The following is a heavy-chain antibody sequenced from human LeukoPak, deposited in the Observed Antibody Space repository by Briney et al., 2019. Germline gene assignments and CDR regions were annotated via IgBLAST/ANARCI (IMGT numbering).Heavy chain of an antibody. CDR3: ARQRGYYYYYYMDV. CDR2: IYYSGST. V-gene: IGHV4-39*01. Sequence: SETLSLTCTVSGGSISSSSYYWGWIRQPPGKGLEWIGSIYYSGSTYYNPSLKSRVTISVDTSKNQFSLKLSSVTAADTAVYYCARQRGYYYYYYMDVWGKGTTVTVSS. J-gene: IGHJ6*03. CDR1: GGSISSSSYY.